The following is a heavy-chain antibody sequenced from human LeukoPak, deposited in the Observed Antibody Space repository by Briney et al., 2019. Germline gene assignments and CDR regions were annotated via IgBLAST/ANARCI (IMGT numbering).Heavy chain of an antibody. D-gene: IGHD3-3*01. Sequence: GGSLRLSCAASGFTFSSYGMHWVRQAPGKGLEWVAFIRYDGSNKYYADSVKGRFTISRDNSKNTLYLQMNSLRAEDTAVYYCAKEGLLRFLEWFFDYGGQGTLVTVSS. V-gene: IGHV3-30*02. J-gene: IGHJ4*02. CDR2: IRYDGSNK. CDR3: AKEGLLRFLEWFFDY. CDR1: GFTFSSYG.